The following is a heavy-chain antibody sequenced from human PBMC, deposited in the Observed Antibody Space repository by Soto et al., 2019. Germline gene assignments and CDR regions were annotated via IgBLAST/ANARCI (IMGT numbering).Heavy chain of an antibody. J-gene: IGHJ4*02. CDR3: ARATVVTAIFDY. Sequence: SVKVSCKASGGTFSSYAISWVRRAPGQGLEWMGGIIPIFGTANYAQKFQGRVTITADESTSTAYMELSSLRSEDTAVYYCARATVVTAIFDYWGQGTLVTVSS. D-gene: IGHD2-21*02. CDR2: IIPIFGTA. CDR1: GGTFSSYA. V-gene: IGHV1-69*13.